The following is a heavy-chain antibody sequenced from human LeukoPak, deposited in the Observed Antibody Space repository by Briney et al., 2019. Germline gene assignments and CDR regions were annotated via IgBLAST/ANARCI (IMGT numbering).Heavy chain of an antibody. CDR3: ATNYCGGDCYYWRAFDI. Sequence: GASVKVSCKASGGTSSSYAISWVRQAPGQRLEWMGGIIPIFGTANYAQKFQGRVTITTDESTSTAYMELSSLRSEDTAVYYCATNYCGGDCYYWRAFDIWGQGTMVTVSS. J-gene: IGHJ3*02. D-gene: IGHD2-21*02. V-gene: IGHV1-69*05. CDR2: IIPIFGTA. CDR1: GGTSSSYA.